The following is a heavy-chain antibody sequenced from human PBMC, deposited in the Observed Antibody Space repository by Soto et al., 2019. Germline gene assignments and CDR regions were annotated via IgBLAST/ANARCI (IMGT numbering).Heavy chain of an antibody. J-gene: IGHJ2*01. V-gene: IGHV1-69*06. CDR1: GGTFSSYA. CDR2: IIPIFGTA. D-gene: IGHD4-17*01. Sequence: QVQLVQSGAEVKKPGSSVKGSCKASGGTFSSYAISWVRQAPGQGLEWMGGIIPIFGTANYAQKFQGRVTITSDKCTSTAYMALSSLRSEATAVYYCAREEPTVTTESYWYCDLWGRGTLVTFSS. CDR3: AREEPTVTTESYWYCDL.